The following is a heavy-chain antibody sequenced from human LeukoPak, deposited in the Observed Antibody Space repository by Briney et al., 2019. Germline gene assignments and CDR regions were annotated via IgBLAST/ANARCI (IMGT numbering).Heavy chain of an antibody. CDR1: GYTFTGYY. Sequence: ASVKVSCKASGYTFTGYYMHWVRQAPGQGLEWMGWINPNSGGTNYAQKFQGRVTMTRDTSISTAYMELSRLRSDDTAVYYCARSSSLTIAAAADYYYMDVWGKGTTVTVSS. D-gene: IGHD6-13*01. J-gene: IGHJ6*03. V-gene: IGHV1-2*02. CDR2: INPNSGGT. CDR3: ARSSSLTIAAAADYYYMDV.